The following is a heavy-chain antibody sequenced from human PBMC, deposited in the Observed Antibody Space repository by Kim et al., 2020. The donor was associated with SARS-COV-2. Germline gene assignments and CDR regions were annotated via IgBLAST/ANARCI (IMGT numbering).Heavy chain of an antibody. CDR2: ISYDGSNK. Sequence: GGSLRLSCAASGFTFSSYAMHWVRQAPGKGLEWVAVISYDGSNKYYADSVKGRFTISRDNSKNTLYLQMNSLRAEDTAVYYCARDAMATYGGNGPQYYFDYWGQGTLVTVSS. V-gene: IGHV3-30*04. D-gene: IGHD4-17*01. J-gene: IGHJ4*02. CDR3: ARDAMATYGGNGPQYYFDY. CDR1: GFTFSSYA.